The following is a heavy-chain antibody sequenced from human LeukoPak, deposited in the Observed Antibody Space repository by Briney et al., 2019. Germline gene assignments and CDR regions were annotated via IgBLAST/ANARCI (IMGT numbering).Heavy chain of an antibody. Sequence: AGGSLRLSCAASGFTFSSYSMNWVRQAPGKGLEWVSYISSSSSTIYYADSVKGRFTISRDNAKNSLYLQMNSLRAEDTAVYYCARGRGYSYGYFDYWGQGTLVTVSS. D-gene: IGHD5-18*01. CDR1: GFTFSSYS. CDR3: ARGRGYSYGYFDY. V-gene: IGHV3-48*01. CDR2: ISSSSSTI. J-gene: IGHJ4*02.